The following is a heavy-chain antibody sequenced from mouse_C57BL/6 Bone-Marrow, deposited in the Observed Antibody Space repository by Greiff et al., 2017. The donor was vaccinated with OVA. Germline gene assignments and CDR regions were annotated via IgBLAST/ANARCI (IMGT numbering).Heavy chain of an antibody. CDR1: GFTFTDYY. D-gene: IGHD2-3*01. V-gene: IGHV7-3*01. CDR3: ASLIYDGYYHV. Sequence: EVKLMESGGGLVQPGGSLSLSCAASGFTFTDYYMSWVRQPPGKALEWLGFISNKANGYTTEYSASVKGRFTISRDNSQSILYLQMNAQRAEDSATYYCASLIYDGYYHVWGTGATVTVSS. CDR2: ISNKANGYTT. J-gene: IGHJ1*03.